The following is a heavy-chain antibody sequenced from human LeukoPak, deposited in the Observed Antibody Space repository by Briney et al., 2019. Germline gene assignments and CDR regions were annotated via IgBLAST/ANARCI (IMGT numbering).Heavy chain of an antibody. J-gene: IGHJ5*02. CDR3: ARRGRHGAAADFPSFDP. CDR2: INPNSGGT. D-gene: IGHD6-13*01. Sequence: ASVKVSCKASGYTFTGYYMHWVRQAPGQGLEWMGRINPNSGGTNYAQKFQGRVTMTRDTSISTAYMELSRLSSDDTAVYCCARRGRHGAAADFPSFDPWGQGTLVTVSS. CDR1: GYTFTGYY. V-gene: IGHV1-2*06.